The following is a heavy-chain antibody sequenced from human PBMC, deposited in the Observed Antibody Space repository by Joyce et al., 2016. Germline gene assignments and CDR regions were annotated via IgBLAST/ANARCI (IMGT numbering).Heavy chain of an antibody. CDR2: ISGSGDST. D-gene: IGHD2-21*02. V-gene: IGHV3-23*01. CDR1: GFTFSSYA. Sequence: EVQLLESGGGLVQPGGSLRLSCAASGFTFSSYAMSWVRQAPGKGMECVSIISGSGDSTYYADSVKGRFTISRDNSKNTLYLQMNSLRAEDTAIYYCAKEGIREVTAIAIDYWGQGTLVTVSS. CDR3: AKEGIREVTAIAIDY. J-gene: IGHJ4*02.